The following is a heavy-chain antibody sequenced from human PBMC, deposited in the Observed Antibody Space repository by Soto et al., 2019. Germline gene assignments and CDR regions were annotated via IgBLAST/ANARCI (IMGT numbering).Heavy chain of an antibody. Sequence: ASVKVSCKASGYTFTSYAMHWVRQAPGQRLEWMGWINAGNGNTKYSQKFQGRVTITRDTSASTAYMELSSLRSEDTAVYYCARSPTVTTKFDYWGQGTLVTVSS. V-gene: IGHV1-3*01. CDR2: INAGNGNT. J-gene: IGHJ4*02. D-gene: IGHD4-4*01. CDR1: GYTFTSYA. CDR3: ARSPTVTTKFDY.